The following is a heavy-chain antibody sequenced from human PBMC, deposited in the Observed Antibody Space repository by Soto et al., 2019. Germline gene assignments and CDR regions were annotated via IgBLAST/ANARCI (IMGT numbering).Heavy chain of an antibody. CDR1: GDSLTSPNNY. J-gene: IGHJ5*02. Sequence: SENLSLTCTVSGDSLTSPNNYWAWIRHLPGKGLEWIGYIYYTGGTYFNPSLRSRVSMSVDTSANQFSLNLSSVTVADTALYYCAREGHLREQFNLFDLWGQGTLVIVSS. CDR2: IYYTGGT. V-gene: IGHV4-31*03. CDR3: AREGHLREQFNLFDL.